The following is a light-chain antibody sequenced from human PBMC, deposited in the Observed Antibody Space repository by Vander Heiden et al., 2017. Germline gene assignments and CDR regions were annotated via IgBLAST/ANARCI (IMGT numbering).Light chain of an antibody. CDR2: NKD. J-gene: IGLJ2*01. V-gene: IGLV1-44*01. Sequence: QSVLTHPPSASGTPGQRATISRSGSSSNIGSNTVSWYQQHPGTAPKLLIYNKDQRPSGVPDRFSGSKSGTSASLAISGLQSEDEADYHCAAWDDTLNGPDVVFGGGTKLTVL. CDR1: SSNIGSNT. CDR3: AAWDDTLNGPDVV.